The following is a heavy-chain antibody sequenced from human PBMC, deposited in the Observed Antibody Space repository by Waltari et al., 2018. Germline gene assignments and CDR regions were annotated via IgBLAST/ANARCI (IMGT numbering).Heavy chain of an antibody. D-gene: IGHD2-15*01. CDR1: GGSIHGYF. J-gene: IGHJ4*02. CDR3: ARLGFYGGNSRYLDDS. Sequence: QVQLQESGPRVVKPSETLSLTCTVSGGSIHGYFWSWIRQPPGMGLGLGGYINYGGKLKKNPSLESRVTISADPFKNQFSLDLTSVTAADTAVYFCARLGFYGGNSRYLDDSWGPGTLVTVSS. CDR2: INYGGKL. V-gene: IGHV4-59*01.